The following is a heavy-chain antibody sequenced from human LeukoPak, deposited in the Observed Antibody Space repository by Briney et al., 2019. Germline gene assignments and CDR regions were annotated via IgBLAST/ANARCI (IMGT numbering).Heavy chain of an antibody. CDR2: ISGSGGTT. CDR1: GFTFRNYD. D-gene: IGHD2/OR15-2a*01. Sequence: GGSLRLSCAASGFTFRNYDMSWVRQAPGKGLEWVSTISGSGGTTYYADSVKSRFTISRDNSKSTLFLRMNSLRAEDTAVYYCAKAARRWASKDYFDYWGQGTLVTVSS. V-gene: IGHV3-23*01. J-gene: IGHJ4*02. CDR3: AKAARRWASKDYFDY.